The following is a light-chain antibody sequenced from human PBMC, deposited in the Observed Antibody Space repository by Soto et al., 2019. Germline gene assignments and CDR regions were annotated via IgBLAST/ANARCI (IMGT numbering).Light chain of an antibody. Sequence: QSALTQPASVSGSPGQSITISSTGTSSDVSGYNYVSWYQQHPGKAAKLMIYDVSNRPSGVSNRFSGSKSGNTDSLSISGFQGEEEAAYYCISDTSSSTLMVFGGGTKVTAL. CDR1: SSDVSGYNY. CDR3: ISDTSSSTLMV. J-gene: IGLJ2*01. CDR2: DVS. V-gene: IGLV2-14*01.